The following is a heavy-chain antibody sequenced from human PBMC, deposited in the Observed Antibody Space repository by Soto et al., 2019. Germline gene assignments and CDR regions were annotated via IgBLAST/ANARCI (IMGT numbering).Heavy chain of an antibody. CDR1: GVTFSSFS. Sequence: EVQLVESGGGLVKPGGSLRLSCAASGVTFSSFSFNWVRQAPGKGLEWVSFILSSGGSIYYADSVKGRFTISRDNTKNILYQQMKSVKEEERAAYYSVRDSGGQRVRRGFYYYSMDVWGEGTTVTVSS. CDR2: ILSSGGSI. CDR3: VRDSGGQRVRRGFYYYSMDV. V-gene: IGHV3-21*01. J-gene: IGHJ6*03. D-gene: IGHD6-25*01.